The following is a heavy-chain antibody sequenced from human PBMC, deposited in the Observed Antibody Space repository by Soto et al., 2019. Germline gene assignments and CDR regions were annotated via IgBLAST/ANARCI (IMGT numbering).Heavy chain of an antibody. J-gene: IGHJ6*02. CDR2: IFYTGST. V-gene: IGHV4-38-2*02. CDR3: ARDPTFQGYGMDV. CDR1: GYSISSGYY. Sequence: PSETLSLTCAVSGYSISSGYYWGWIRQPPGKGLDWIGSIFYTGSTYYNPSLKDRVSMSVDTSNNQFSLKLTSVTAADTAVYYCARDPTFQGYGMDVWGRGTTVTVSS.